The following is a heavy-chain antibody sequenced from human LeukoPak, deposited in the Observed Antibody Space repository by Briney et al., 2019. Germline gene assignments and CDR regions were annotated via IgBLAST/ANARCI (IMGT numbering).Heavy chain of an antibody. Sequence: SETLSLTCAVSGGSISSSGYSWSWIRQPPGKGLEWIGYIYYSGSTYYNSSLKSRVTISVDTSKNQLSLKLSSVTAADTAVYYCARTTTVTEQFDYWGQGILVTVSS. V-gene: IGHV4-30-4*07. J-gene: IGHJ4*02. D-gene: IGHD4-17*01. CDR2: IYYSGST. CDR1: GGSISSSGYS. CDR3: ARTTTVTEQFDY.